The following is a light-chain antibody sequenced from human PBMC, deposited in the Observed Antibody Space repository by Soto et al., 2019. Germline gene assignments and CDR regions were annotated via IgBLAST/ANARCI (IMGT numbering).Light chain of an antibody. CDR2: GDS. J-gene: IGLJ1*01. V-gene: IGLV1-40*01. Sequence: QSVLTQPPSVSGAPGQRVTISCTGSNSNIGAGYDVHWYQRLPGTAPKLLIYGDSHRPSGVPDRFSGSRSGTSASLAITGLQAEDEADYYCQSYDSSLSGYLFGTGTELTVL. CDR3: QSYDSSLSGYL. CDR1: NSNIGAGYD.